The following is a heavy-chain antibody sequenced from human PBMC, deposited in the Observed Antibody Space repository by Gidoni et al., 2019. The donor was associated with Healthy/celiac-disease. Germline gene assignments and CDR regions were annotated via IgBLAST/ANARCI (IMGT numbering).Heavy chain of an antibody. CDR3: SRDPQDTVVTLIRKKGCAFDI. CDR1: GFTFSRYW. CDR2: YNSDGGGT. D-gene: IGHD2-21*02. V-gene: IGHV3-74*01. J-gene: IGHJ3*02. Sequence: EVQLVESGGGLVQPGGSLRLSCAASGFTFSRYWLPWVRPGPGKGLVWVSRYNSDGGGTSGADSVEGRFTISRDNAKNTVYLQKNSLRAEGTGLYYWSRDPQDTVVTLIRKKGCAFDIWGQGTMVTVSS.